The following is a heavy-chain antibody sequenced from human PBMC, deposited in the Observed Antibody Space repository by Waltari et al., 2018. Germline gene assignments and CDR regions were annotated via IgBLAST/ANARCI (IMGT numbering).Heavy chain of an antibody. J-gene: IGHJ3*02. CDR2: INHSGST. D-gene: IGHD3-3*01. Sequence: QVQLQESGAGLLKPSETLSLTCAVYGGSFSGYYWSWIRQPPGKGLEWIGEINHSGSTNYNPSLKSRVTISVDTSKNQFSLKLSSVTAADTAVYYCARGNPTIFGVVIHHDAFDIWGQGTMVTVSS. CDR1: GGSFSGYY. CDR3: ARGNPTIFGVVIHHDAFDI. V-gene: IGHV4-34*01.